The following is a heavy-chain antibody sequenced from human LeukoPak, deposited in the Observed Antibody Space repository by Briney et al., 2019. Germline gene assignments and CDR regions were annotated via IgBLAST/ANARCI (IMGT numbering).Heavy chain of an antibody. Sequence: TSETLSLTCTVSGASITSIHWSWIRQPPRKGLEWIGYVHHSGSTNYNPSLKSRVTISVDTSKNQFSLKLDSVTAADTAVYYCARGGWSLDSWGQGILVTVSS. V-gene: IGHV4-59*08. CDR3: ARGGWSLDS. CDR1: GASITSIH. CDR2: VHHSGST. D-gene: IGHD6-19*01. J-gene: IGHJ4*02.